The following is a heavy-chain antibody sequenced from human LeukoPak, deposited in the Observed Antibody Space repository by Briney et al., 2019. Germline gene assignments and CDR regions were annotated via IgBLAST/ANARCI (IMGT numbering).Heavy chain of an antibody. J-gene: IGHJ4*02. CDR3: TRDGSWNGFDY. Sequence: GGSLRLSCTASGFTFGDYAMSWVRQAPGKGLEWVGLIRSKAYGATAEYAASVKGRFTISRDDSKSLAYLQMSSLKTEDTAVYSCTRDGSWNGFDYWGQGTLVTVSS. V-gene: IGHV3-49*04. CDR1: GFTFGDYA. CDR2: IRSKAYGATA. D-gene: IGHD1-1*01.